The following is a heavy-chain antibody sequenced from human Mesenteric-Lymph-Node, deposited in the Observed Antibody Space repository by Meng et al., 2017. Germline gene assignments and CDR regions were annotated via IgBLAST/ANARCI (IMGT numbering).Heavy chain of an antibody. CDR3: EFVGAETHYGAFDI. Sequence: SETLSLTCAVYGGSSSGYYWSWIRQPPGKGLEWIGEINHSESSQYTPSLKSRVAISVDTSKKHISVTLSSGTAADTAMYYCEFVGAETHYGAFDIWGQGTMVTVSS. CDR1: GGSSSGYY. CDR2: INHSESS. V-gene: IGHV4-34*01. D-gene: IGHD1-26*01. J-gene: IGHJ3*02.